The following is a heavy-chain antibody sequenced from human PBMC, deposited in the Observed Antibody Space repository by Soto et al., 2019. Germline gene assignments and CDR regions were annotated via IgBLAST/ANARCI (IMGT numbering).Heavy chain of an antibody. CDR3: AKSEYYDFWSGYYRDLAYYYYGMDV. J-gene: IGHJ6*02. D-gene: IGHD3-3*01. CDR1: GFTFSSYG. CDR2: ISYDGSNK. V-gene: IGHV3-30*18. Sequence: PGGSLRLSCAASGFTFSSYGMHWVRQAPGKGLEWVAVISYDGSNKYYADSVKGRFTISRDNSKNTLYLQMNSLRAEDTAVYYCAKSEYYDFWSGYYRDLAYYYYGMDVWGQGTTVTVSS.